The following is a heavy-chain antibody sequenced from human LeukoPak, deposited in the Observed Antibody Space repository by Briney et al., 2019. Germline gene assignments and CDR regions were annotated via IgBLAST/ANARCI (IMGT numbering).Heavy chain of an antibody. D-gene: IGHD2-2*01. J-gene: IGHJ1*01. CDR1: GFTFSSYA. Sequence: GGSLRLSCAASGFTFSSYAMSWVRQAPGKGLEWVSAISGSGGSTYYADSVKGRFTISRDNSKNTLYLQMNSLRAEDTAVYYCAKGGGFVVVLAEYFQHWGQGTLVTVSS. CDR2: ISGSGGST. CDR3: AKGGGFVVVLAEYFQH. V-gene: IGHV3-23*01.